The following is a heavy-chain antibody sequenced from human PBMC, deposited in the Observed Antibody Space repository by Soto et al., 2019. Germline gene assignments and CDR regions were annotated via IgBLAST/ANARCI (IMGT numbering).Heavy chain of an antibody. CDR1: GFTFSNYA. D-gene: IGHD4-17*01. CDR2: FTGRGNT. CDR3: AKDPAGDYFRYYFDY. V-gene: IGHV3-23*01. J-gene: IGHJ4*02. Sequence: PGGSLRLSCAASGFTFSNYAMSWVRQAPGKGLEWVSTFTGRGNTYYADSVKGRFIISRDNSKNTLYLQMNSLRAEDTAVYYCAKDPAGDYFRYYFDYWGQGTLVTVSS.